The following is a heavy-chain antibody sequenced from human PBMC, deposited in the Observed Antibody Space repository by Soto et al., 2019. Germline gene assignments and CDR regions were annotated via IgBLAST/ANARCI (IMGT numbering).Heavy chain of an antibody. V-gene: IGHV3-48*02. J-gene: IGHJ6*02. CDR1: GFKISSSS. CDR2: ISDSGSNT. D-gene: IGHD3-22*01. CDR3: ARYYDDSSGYDGMDA. Sequence: EVQLVESGGGLVQPGGSLRLSCAAFGFKISSSSMNWVRQAPGRGLEWVAYISDSGSNTLYADSVKGRFTVSRDTAKNTLYLQMRGLREEDRAVYYCARYYDDSSGYDGMDAWGQGTTFTVSS.